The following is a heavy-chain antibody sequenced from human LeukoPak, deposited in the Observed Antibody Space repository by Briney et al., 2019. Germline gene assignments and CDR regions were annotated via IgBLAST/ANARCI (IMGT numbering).Heavy chain of an antibody. CDR1: GFTFSSYG. J-gene: IGHJ6*04. Sequence: GGSLRLSCAASGFTFSSYGTHWVRQAPGKGLEWVACIRYDGSNKYYADSVKGRFTISRDNAKNSLYLQMNSLRAEDTAVYYCAELGITMIGGVWGKGTTVTISS. CDR2: IRYDGSNK. CDR3: AELGITMIGGV. V-gene: IGHV3-30*02. D-gene: IGHD3-10*02.